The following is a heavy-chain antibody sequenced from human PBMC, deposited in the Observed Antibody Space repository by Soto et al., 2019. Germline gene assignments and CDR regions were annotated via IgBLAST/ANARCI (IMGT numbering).Heavy chain of an antibody. CDR2: IYYSGST. Sequence: SETLSLTCTVSGGSISSSSYYGGWIRQPPGKGLEWIGSIYYSGSTYYNPSLKSRVTISVDTSKNQFSLKLSSVTAADTAVYYCASGGFWSAGPYYYYYYGMDVWGQGTTVTVSS. CDR1: GGSISSSSYY. J-gene: IGHJ6*02. D-gene: IGHD3-3*01. V-gene: IGHV4-39*01. CDR3: ASGGFWSAGPYYYYYYGMDV.